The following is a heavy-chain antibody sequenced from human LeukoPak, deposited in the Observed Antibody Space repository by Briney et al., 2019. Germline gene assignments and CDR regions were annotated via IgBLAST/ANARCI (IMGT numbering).Heavy chain of an antibody. J-gene: IGHJ4*02. CDR3: ARHGRWDSGTYSFDY. Sequence: SETLSLTCTVSCGSISSYYWSWIRQPPRKGLAWIGYIYYSGSTSYNPSLKSRVTISVDTSKNHFSLKLTSVTAADTAVYYCARHGRWDSGTYSFDYWGQGTLITVSS. CDR2: IYYSGST. V-gene: IGHV4-59*08. D-gene: IGHD1-1*01. CDR1: CGSISSYY.